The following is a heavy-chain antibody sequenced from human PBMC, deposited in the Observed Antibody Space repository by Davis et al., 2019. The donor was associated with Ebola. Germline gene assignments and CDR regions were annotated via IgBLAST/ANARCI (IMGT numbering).Heavy chain of an antibody. CDR2: INPSGGST. Sequence: ASVKVSCKASGYTFTSYYMHWVRQAPGQGLEWMGIINPSGGSTSYVQKFQGRITMTEDTSTDTAYMELSSLRSEDTAVYYCAADYSGSHLYNWFDHWGQGTLVTVSS. J-gene: IGHJ5*02. CDR3: AADYSGSHLYNWFDH. V-gene: IGHV1-46*01. CDR1: GYTFTSYY. D-gene: IGHD6-6*01.